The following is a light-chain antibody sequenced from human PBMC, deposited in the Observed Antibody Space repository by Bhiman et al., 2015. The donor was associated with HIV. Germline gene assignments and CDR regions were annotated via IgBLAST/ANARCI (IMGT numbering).Light chain of an antibody. V-gene: IGLV2-23*02. CDR3: CSYGHGSTYV. CDR2: EVT. CDR1: GSDVGGYNH. Sequence: QSALTQPASVSGSPGQSITISCTGTGSDVGGYNHVSWYQHHPGKAPKLMIFEVTKRPSGVSNRFSGSKSGNTASLRISGLQAEDEAEYYCCSYGHGSTYVFGSGTKVTVL. J-gene: IGLJ1*01.